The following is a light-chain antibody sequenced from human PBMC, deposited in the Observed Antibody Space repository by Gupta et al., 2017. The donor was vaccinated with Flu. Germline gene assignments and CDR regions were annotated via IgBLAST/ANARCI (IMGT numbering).Light chain of an antibody. CDR2: AAS. J-gene: IGKJ4*01. CDR1: ESGRSY. CDR3: QQYDSYPFT. Sequence: PSSLSASTGDRVTITCRASESGRSYLAWYQQRPGKAPNLLIYAASTLQSGVPSTFSGSGSGTDFTLTISRLQPEDFATYYCQQYDSYPFTFGGGTKVEIK. V-gene: IGKV1-8*01.